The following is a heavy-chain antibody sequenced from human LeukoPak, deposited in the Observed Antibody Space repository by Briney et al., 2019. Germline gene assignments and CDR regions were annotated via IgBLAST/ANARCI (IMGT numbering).Heavy chain of an antibody. CDR1: VGTVCIYA. J-gene: IGHJ6*02. CDR2: IIPILGIA. Sequence: SVTVSCKSSVGTVCIYAISWERQSPGQGLEWMGRIIPILGIANYAQKFQGRVTITADKSTSTAYMELSSLRSEDTAVYYCAIPNRVWSTALRYYYYGMDVWGQGTTVTVSS. CDR3: AIPNRVWSTALRYYYYGMDV. D-gene: IGHD3-16*01. V-gene: IGHV1-69*04.